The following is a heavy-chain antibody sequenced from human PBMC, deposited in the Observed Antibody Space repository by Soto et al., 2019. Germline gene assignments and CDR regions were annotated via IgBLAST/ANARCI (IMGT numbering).Heavy chain of an antibody. Sequence: ASVKVSCKASGYTFTNYGVSWVRQAPGQGLEWMGWISAYNGDTNYAQKLQGRVTMTTDTSTSTAYMDLRSLRSDDTAVYYCARGGVGYCSGGSCPNNWFDPWGQGTLVTVSS. CDR3: ARGGVGYCSGGSCPNNWFDP. CDR2: ISAYNGDT. CDR1: GYTFTNYG. V-gene: IGHV1-18*01. J-gene: IGHJ5*02. D-gene: IGHD2-15*01.